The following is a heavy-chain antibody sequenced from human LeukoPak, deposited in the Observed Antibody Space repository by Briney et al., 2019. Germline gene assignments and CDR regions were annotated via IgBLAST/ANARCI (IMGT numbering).Heavy chain of an antibody. CDR3: ARVPYGDYFDY. D-gene: IGHD4-17*01. Sequence: PGRSLRLSCAASGFTFSSYGMHWVRQAPGKGLEWVAVIWYDGSKTYYADSVKGRFTISRDNSKNTLYLQMNSLRAEGTAVYYCARVPYGDYFDYWGQGTLVTVSS. CDR2: IWYDGSKT. CDR1: GFTFSSYG. J-gene: IGHJ4*02. V-gene: IGHV3-33*01.